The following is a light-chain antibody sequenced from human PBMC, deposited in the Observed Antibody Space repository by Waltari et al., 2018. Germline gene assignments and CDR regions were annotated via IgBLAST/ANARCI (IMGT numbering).Light chain of an antibody. Sequence: DIQMTQSPSSLSASVGDSVTITCRASQTISTNLNWYQQTAGTAPKRLIYAASALQSGVPSRFRGSGSCTDVTLTITSLQPEDVATYYCHQSHTVSHTFGQGTKLEIK. CDR1: QTISTN. J-gene: IGKJ2*01. CDR3: HQSHTVSHT. V-gene: IGKV1-39*01. CDR2: AAS.